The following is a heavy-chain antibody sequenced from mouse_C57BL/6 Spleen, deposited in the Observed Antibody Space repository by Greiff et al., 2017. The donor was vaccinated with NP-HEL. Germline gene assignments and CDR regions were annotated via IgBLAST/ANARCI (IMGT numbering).Heavy chain of an antibody. CDR3: ARNYYGSSYGFAY. CDR1: GYTFTNYW. V-gene: IGHV1-63*01. D-gene: IGHD1-1*01. CDR2: IYPGGGYT. J-gene: IGHJ3*01. Sequence: QVHVKQSGAELVRPGTSVKMSCKASGYTFTNYWIGWAKQRPGHGLEWIGDIYPGGGYTNYNEKFKGKATLTADKSSSTAYMQFSSLTSEDSAIYYCARNYYGSSYGFAYWGQGTLVTVSA.